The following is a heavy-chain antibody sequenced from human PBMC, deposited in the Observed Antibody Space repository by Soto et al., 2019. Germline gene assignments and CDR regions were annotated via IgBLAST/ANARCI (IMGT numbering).Heavy chain of an antibody. D-gene: IGHD5-18*01. CDR1: GFTFSSYG. CDR3: AKDTEGWYSYAQRGYFDY. Sequence: QVQLVESGGGVVQPGRSLRLSCAASGFTFSSYGMHWVRQAPGKGLEWVAVISYDGSNKYYADSVKGRFTISRDNSKNTLYLQMISLRAEDTAVYYCAKDTEGWYSYAQRGYFDYWGQGTLVTVSS. J-gene: IGHJ4*02. CDR2: ISYDGSNK. V-gene: IGHV3-30*18.